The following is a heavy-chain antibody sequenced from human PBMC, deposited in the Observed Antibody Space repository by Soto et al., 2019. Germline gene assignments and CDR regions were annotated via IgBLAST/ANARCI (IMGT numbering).Heavy chain of an antibody. D-gene: IGHD1-26*01. Sequence: EVHLLESGEGLVQPGESLRLSCAASGFTFSYYWMHWVRQAPGMGLVWVSRIHSDGSSTTYADSVKGRFTISRDNARNTLYLQMNSLRAEDTAVYYCARGDRGAFDLWVQGTVVTVSS. CDR1: GFTFSYYW. CDR2: IHSDGSST. V-gene: IGHV3-74*01. CDR3: ARGDRGAFDL. J-gene: IGHJ3*01.